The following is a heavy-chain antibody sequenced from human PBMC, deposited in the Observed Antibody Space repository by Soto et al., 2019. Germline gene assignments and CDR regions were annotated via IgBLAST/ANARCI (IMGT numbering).Heavy chain of an antibody. CDR3: ASRYYCSSTSCYKEGYYYGMDV. J-gene: IGHJ6*02. CDR2: IIPIFGTA. V-gene: IGHV1-69*06. CDR1: GGTFSSYA. D-gene: IGHD2-2*01. Sequence: SVKVSCKASGGTFSSYAISWVRQAPGQGLEWMGGIIPIFGTANYAQKFQGRVTITADKSTSTAYMELSSLRSEDTAVYYRASRYYCSSTSCYKEGYYYGMDVWGQGTTVTVSS.